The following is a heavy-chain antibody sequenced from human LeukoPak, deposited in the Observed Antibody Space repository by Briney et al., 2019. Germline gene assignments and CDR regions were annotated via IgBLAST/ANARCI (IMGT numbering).Heavy chain of an antibody. V-gene: IGHV3-23*01. Sequence: GGSLRLSCAASGFTFSNAWMRWVRQAPGKGLEWVSAISGSGGSTYYAGSVRGRFTISRDNSKNTLYLQMNSLRTEDTAIYYCTKYRSGNFDYYPDLDSWGQGILVTVSS. J-gene: IGHJ4*02. D-gene: IGHD3-9*01. CDR2: ISGSGGST. CDR1: GFTFSNAW. CDR3: TKYRSGNFDYYPDLDS.